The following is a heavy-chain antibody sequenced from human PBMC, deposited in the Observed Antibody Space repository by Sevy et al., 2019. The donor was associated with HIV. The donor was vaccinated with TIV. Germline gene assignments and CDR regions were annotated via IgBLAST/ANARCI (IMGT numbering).Heavy chain of an antibody. D-gene: IGHD3-22*01. CDR3: AKGIRDYYDSSGYPDY. CDR2: ISWNSGSI. CDR1: GFTFDDYA. Sequence: SLKISCAASGFTFDDYAMHWVRQAPGKGLEWVSGISWNSGSIGYADSVKGRFTISRDNAKNSLYLQMNSLRAEDTALYYCAKGIRDYYDSSGYPDYWGQGTLVTVSS. J-gene: IGHJ4*02. V-gene: IGHV3-9*01.